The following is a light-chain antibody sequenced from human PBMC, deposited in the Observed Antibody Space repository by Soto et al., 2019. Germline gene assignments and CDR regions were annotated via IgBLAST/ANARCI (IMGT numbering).Light chain of an antibody. Sequence: QSVLTQPPSVSAAPGQKVTISCSGGSSNIGNNYVSWYQKFPGTAPKLLIYDNDKRPSGIPDRFSGSKSGTSATLGITGLQTGDEGDNYCGTWDSSLSGGVFGGGTKLTVL. CDR3: GTWDSSLSGGV. J-gene: IGLJ3*02. CDR1: SSNIGNNY. CDR2: DND. V-gene: IGLV1-51*01.